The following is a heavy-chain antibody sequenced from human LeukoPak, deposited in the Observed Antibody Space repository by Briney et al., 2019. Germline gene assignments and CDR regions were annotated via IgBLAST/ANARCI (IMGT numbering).Heavy chain of an antibody. CDR2: IYYSGST. CDR1: GGSISSSTSY. Sequence: SETLSLTCTVFGGSISSSTSYWGWIRQPPGKGLEWIGSIYYSGSTYYNPSLKSRVTISVDTSKNQFSLKLSSVTAADTAVYYCARVTDPRYNWFDPWGQGTLVTVSS. J-gene: IGHJ5*02. D-gene: IGHD2-21*02. CDR3: ARVTDPRYNWFDP. V-gene: IGHV4-39*07.